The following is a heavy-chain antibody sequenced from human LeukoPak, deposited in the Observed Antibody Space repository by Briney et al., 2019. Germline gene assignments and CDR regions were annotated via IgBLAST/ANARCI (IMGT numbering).Heavy chain of an antibody. CDR3: AKNIAAPGRDSYYLYGMDV. D-gene: IGHD6-25*01. CDR1: GFILSGYW. V-gene: IGHV3-7*01. J-gene: IGHJ6*02. CDR2: IKQEGSDQ. Sequence: PGGSLRLSCAASGFILSGYWMTWVRQAPGKGLEWVGSIKQEGSDQHYVDAVKGRCTIAGDNAKNSLYLQMNNLRADDTAVYYCAKNIAAPGRDSYYLYGMDVWGQETTVTVSS.